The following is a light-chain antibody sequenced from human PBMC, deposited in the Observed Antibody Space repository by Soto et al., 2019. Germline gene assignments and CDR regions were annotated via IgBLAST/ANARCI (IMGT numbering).Light chain of an antibody. J-gene: IGKJ3*01. CDR3: HQYGSSPFT. V-gene: IGKV3-20*01. Sequence: EVVLTQSPATLSLSPGERATLSCRANQSVSANYLAWYQQKPGQAPRLLIYGASSRATAIPDRFSGSRSGTDFTLTISRLEPEDFAVFYCHQYGSSPFTFGPGTKVDIK. CDR1: QSVSANY. CDR2: GAS.